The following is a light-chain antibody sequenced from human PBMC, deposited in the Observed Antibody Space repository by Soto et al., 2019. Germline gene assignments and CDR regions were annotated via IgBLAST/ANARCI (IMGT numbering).Light chain of an antibody. V-gene: IGKV1-39*01. CDR3: QQSGSIPRT. CDR2: TAS. J-gene: IGKJ1*01. Sequence: DIQMTQSPSSLSASVGDRVTITCRASQSISNYLNWFQQRPGKAPKLLIYTASSLQSGVPSRFSGSGSGTDFTLTISSLQPEDFATYYCQQSGSIPRTFGQGTKVESK. CDR1: QSISNY.